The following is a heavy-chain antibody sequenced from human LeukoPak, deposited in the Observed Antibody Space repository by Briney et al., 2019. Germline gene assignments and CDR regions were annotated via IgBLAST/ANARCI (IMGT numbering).Heavy chain of an antibody. CDR1: GYTFTSYD. D-gene: IGHD2-2*02. J-gene: IGHJ6*02. Sequence: AASVKVSCKASGYTFTSYDINWVGQATGQGLEWMGWMNPNSGNTGYAQKFQGRVTMTRNTSISTAYMELSSLRSEDTAVYYCARTGYCSSTSCYTFHYYYSYGMDVWGQGTTVTVSS. V-gene: IGHV1-8*01. CDR3: ARTGYCSSTSCYTFHYYYSYGMDV. CDR2: MNPNSGNT.